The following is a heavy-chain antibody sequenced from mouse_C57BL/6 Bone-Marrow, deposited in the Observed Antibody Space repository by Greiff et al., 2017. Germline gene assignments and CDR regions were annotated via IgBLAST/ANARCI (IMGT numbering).Heavy chain of an antibody. J-gene: IGHJ2*01. D-gene: IGHD4-1*01. CDR1: GYTFTSYG. Sequence: VQLQQSGAELARPGASVKLSCKASGYTFTSYGIIWVKQSTGQGLEWIGEIYPRSGNTYYNEKFKGKATLTADKSSSTAYMELRSLTSEDSAVYFCARHWGDYWGQGTTLTVSS. CDR2: IYPRSGNT. CDR3: ARHWGDY. V-gene: IGHV1-81*01.